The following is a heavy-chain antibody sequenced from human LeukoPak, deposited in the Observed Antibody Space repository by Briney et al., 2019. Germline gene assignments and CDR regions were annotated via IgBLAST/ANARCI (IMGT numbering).Heavy chain of an antibody. J-gene: IGHJ6*03. V-gene: IGHV3-48*04. D-gene: IGHD2-15*01. CDR2: ISSSGSTI. CDR3: ARVRVVAATRYYYYMDV. CDR1: EFTFSTYS. Sequence: RGSLRLSCAGSEFTFSTYSMAWVRQAPGKGLEWVSYISSSGSTIYYADSVKGRFTISRDNAKNSLYLQMNSLRAEDTAVYYCARVRVVAATRYYYYMDVWGKGTTVTISS.